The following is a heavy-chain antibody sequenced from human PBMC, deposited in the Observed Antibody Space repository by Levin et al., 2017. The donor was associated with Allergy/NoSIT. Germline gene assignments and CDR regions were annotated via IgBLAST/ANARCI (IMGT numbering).Heavy chain of an antibody. D-gene: IGHD4/OR15-4a*01. CDR1: GFTFRSYA. V-gene: IGHV3-23*01. CDR3: VRKKGASGSNPLLDY. J-gene: IGHJ4*02. Sequence: GESLKISCAASGFTFRSYAMNWVRQAPGKGLEWVSGIDDNGVTTYYADSVRGRFTISRDSSKNSLYLQMNNLRVEDTAMYYCVRKKGASGSNPLLDYWGQGTLVTVSS. CDR2: IDDNGVTT.